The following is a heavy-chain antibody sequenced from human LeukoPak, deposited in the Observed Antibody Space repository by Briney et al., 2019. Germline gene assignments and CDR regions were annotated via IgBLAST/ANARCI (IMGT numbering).Heavy chain of an antibody. V-gene: IGHV3-21*01. CDR3: ARAAPYYYDSSGYLS. J-gene: IGHJ4*02. CDR1: GFTFSSYS. D-gene: IGHD3-22*01. Sequence: PGGSLRLSCAASGFTFSSYSMNWVRQAPGKGLEWVSSISSSSSYIYYADSVKGRFTISRDNAKNSLYLQMNSLRAEDTAVYYCARAAPYYYDSSGYLSWGQGTLVTVSS. CDR2: ISSSSSYI.